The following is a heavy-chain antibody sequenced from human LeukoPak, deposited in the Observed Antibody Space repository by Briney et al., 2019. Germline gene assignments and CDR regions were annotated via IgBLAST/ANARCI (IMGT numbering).Heavy chain of an antibody. D-gene: IGHD1-26*01. V-gene: IGHV3-48*01. CDR1: GFAFSTYS. CDR3: ARVQAGKWDFDY. Sequence: PGGSLRLSCAASGFAFSTYSMNWVRQAPGQGLEWVSYIRSDSSIIYYADSVQGRFTISRDNGKNSLYLQMNSLRAEDTAVYFCARVQAGKWDFDYWGHGTLVTVSS. J-gene: IGHJ4*01. CDR2: IRSDSSII.